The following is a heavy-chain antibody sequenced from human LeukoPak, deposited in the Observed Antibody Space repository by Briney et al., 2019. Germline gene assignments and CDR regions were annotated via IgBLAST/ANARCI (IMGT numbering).Heavy chain of an antibody. D-gene: IGHD3-22*01. CDR2: ISYDGSNK. J-gene: IGHJ4*02. CDR3: AQGGLGKNYFDRSGSI. CDR1: GFTFSSYA. Sequence: PGGSLRLSCAASGFTFSSYAMHWVRQAPGKGLEWVAVISYDGSNKYYADSVKGRFTISRDNSKDTVYLFMSSLGADDTAVYYCAQGGLGKNYFDRSGSIWGQGTLVTVSS. V-gene: IGHV3-30-3*02.